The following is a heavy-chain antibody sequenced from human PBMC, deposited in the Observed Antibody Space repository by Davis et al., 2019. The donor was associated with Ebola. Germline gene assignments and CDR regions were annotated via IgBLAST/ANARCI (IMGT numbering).Heavy chain of an antibody. CDR1: GYTLTELS. Sequence: AASVKVSCKVSGYTLTELSMHWVRQAPGKGLEWMGGFDPEDGETIYAQKFQGRVTITADKSTSTAYMELSSLRSEDTAVYYCARGGSAYCSGGSCLYNWFDPWGQGTLVTVSS. D-gene: IGHD2-15*01. CDR3: ARGGSAYCSGGSCLYNWFDP. J-gene: IGHJ5*02. V-gene: IGHV1-24*01. CDR2: FDPEDGET.